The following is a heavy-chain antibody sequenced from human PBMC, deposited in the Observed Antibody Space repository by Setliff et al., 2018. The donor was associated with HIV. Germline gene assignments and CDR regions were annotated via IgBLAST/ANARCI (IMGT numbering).Heavy chain of an antibody. J-gene: IGHJ4*02. CDR2: ISPSNGYT. CDR1: GYTFSSYG. D-gene: IGHD3-22*01. CDR3: ARVTRDYYDSRALYYFDY. V-gene: IGHV1-18*01. Sequence: ASVKVSCKASGYTFSSYGISWVRQAPGQGLEWMGWISPSNGYTDYAQKFRDRVTLTTDTSTSTAYMEVRSLTSDDTAVYYCARVTRDYYDSRALYYFDYWGQGTLVTVS.